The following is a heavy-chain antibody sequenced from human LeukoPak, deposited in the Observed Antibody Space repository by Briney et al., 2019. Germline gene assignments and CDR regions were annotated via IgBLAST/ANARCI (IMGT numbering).Heavy chain of an antibody. Sequence: SETLSLTCTVSGGSISSSSYYWGWIRQPPGKGLEWIGSIYYSGSTYYNPSLKSRVTISVDTSKNQFSLKLTSVTAADTAVYLCARRLVGAISPWGQGTLVTVSS. V-gene: IGHV4-39*07. CDR2: IYYSGST. J-gene: IGHJ5*02. CDR3: ARRLVGAISP. D-gene: IGHD1-26*01. CDR1: GGSISSSSYY.